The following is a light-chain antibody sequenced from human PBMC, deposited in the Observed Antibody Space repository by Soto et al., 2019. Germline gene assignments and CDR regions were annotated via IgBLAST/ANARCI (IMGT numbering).Light chain of an antibody. CDR1: QTVTGNY. Sequence: EIVLTQSPGTLSLSPGDRATLSCRASQTVTGNYLVRYHQKPCQAPRLLIHSASSRATGIPDRFSASGSGTDFPLTIRRLEPEDFAVYYCQQYSASPRTFGQGTRVEIK. V-gene: IGKV3-20*01. CDR2: SAS. J-gene: IGKJ1*01. CDR3: QQYSASPRT.